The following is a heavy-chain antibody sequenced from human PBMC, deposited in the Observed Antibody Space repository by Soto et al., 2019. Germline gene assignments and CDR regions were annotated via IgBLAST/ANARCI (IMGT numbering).Heavy chain of an antibody. J-gene: IGHJ6*02. CDR3: ARGPLWFGELSHYYYGMDV. CDR2: IIPIFGTA. Sequence: SVKVSCKASGGTFSSYAISWVRQAPGQGLEWMGGIIPIFGTANYAQKFQGRVTITADKSTSTAYMELSSLRSEDTAVYYCARGPLWFGELSHYYYGMDVWGQGTTVTVSS. V-gene: IGHV1-69*06. CDR1: GGTFSSYA. D-gene: IGHD3-10*01.